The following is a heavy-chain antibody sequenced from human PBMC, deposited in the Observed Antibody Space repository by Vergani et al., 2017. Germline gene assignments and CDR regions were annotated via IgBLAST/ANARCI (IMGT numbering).Heavy chain of an antibody. V-gene: IGHV6-1*01. CDR1: GDSVSSNSAA. Sequence: QVQLQESGPGLVQPSQTLSLTCAISGDSVSSNSAAWNWIRQSPSRGLEWLGRTYYRSKWYNDYAVSVKSRITLNPDTSKNQFSLQLNSVTPEDTAVYYCARDRGCSSTSCYSFYYGMDVWGQGTTVTVSS. D-gene: IGHD2-2*02. CDR2: TYYRSKWYN. CDR3: ARDRGCSSTSCYSFYYGMDV. J-gene: IGHJ6*02.